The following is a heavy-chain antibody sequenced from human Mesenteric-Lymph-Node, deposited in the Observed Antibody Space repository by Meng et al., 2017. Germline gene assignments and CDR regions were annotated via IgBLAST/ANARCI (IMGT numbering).Heavy chain of an antibody. V-gene: IGHV4-39*07. Sequence: SETLSLTCTVSGGSISSSSYYWSWIRQPPGKGLEWIGEINHSGSTNYNPSLKSRVTISVDTSKNQFSLKLSSVTAADTAVYYCARDWAANGDYWGQGTLVTVSS. J-gene: IGHJ4*02. D-gene: IGHD2-15*01. CDR3: ARDWAANGDY. CDR2: INHSGST. CDR1: GGSISSSSYY.